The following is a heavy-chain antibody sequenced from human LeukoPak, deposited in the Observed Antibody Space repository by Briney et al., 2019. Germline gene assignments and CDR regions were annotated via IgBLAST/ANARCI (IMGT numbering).Heavy chain of an antibody. Sequence: GGSLRLSCAASGFTFSSYSMNWVRQAPGKGLEWVSSTSSSSSYIYYADSVKGRFTISRDNAKNSLYLQMNSLRAVDTAVYYCARAGIAVAGTHSDYWGQGTLVTVSS. J-gene: IGHJ4*02. V-gene: IGHV3-21*01. CDR3: ARAGIAVAGTHSDY. D-gene: IGHD6-19*01. CDR1: GFTFSSYS. CDR2: TSSSSSYI.